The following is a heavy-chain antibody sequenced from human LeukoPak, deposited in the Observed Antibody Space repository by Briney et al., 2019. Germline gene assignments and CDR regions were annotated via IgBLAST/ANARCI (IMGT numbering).Heavy chain of an antibody. J-gene: IGHJ4*02. CDR1: GGSISSSSYY. Sequence: PSETLSLTCTVSGGSISSSSYYWGWIRQPPGKGLEWIGSIYYSGSTYYNPSLKSRVTISVDTSKNQFSLKLGSVTAADTAVYYCARVAAGFVPFDYWGQGTLVTVPS. V-gene: IGHV4-39*01. D-gene: IGHD6-19*01. CDR3: ARVAAGFVPFDY. CDR2: IYYSGST.